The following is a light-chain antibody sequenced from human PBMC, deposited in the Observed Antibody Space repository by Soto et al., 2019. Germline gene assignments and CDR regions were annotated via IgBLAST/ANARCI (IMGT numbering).Light chain of an antibody. J-gene: IGKJ5*01. CDR2: GAS. V-gene: IGKV3-20*01. CDR1: QRVSSSY. Sequence: IVWTQSPGTLSLSPGERATLSCRASQRVSSSYLAWCQQIPGQTPRLLVYGASNRAPCIPDRFSGSGSGTDFTLTISRLEPDDFAVYYCQQHGTSPITFGQGTFLEI. CDR3: QQHGTSPIT.